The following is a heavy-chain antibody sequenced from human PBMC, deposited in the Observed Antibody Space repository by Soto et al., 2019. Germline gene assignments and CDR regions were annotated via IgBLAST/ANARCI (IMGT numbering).Heavy chain of an antibody. CDR1: GFTFSSYS. D-gene: IGHD3-22*01. V-gene: IGHV3-21*01. Sequence: EVQLVESGGGLVKPGGSLRLSCAASGFTFSSYSMNWVRQAPGKGLEWVSSISSSSSYIYYADSVKGRFTISRDNAKNPLYLQMNSLRAEDTAVYYCARDNPQFYYDSSGYSSAPNAFDIWGQGTMVTVSS. CDR3: ARDNPQFYYDSSGYSSAPNAFDI. CDR2: ISSSSSYI. J-gene: IGHJ3*02.